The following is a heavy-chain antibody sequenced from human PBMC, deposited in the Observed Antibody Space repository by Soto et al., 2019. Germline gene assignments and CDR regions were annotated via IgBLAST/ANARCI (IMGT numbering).Heavy chain of an antibody. Sequence: QVQLVQSGAEVKKPGASVKVSCKASGYTFTSYDINWVRQATGQGLEWMGWMNPNSGNTGYAQKFQGRVTMTRNNSISTAYMELSSLRSEETAVYFCARERSAAGTGWFDPWGQGTLVTVSS. D-gene: IGHD6-13*01. CDR3: ARERSAAGTGWFDP. CDR2: MNPNSGNT. CDR1: GYTFTSYD. J-gene: IGHJ5*02. V-gene: IGHV1-8*01.